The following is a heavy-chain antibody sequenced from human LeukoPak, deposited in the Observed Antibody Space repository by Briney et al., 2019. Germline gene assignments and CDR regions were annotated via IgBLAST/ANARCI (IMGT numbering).Heavy chain of an antibody. CDR3: ARSARGPHITIFGVVTEYYYYYGMDV. CDR1: GGSFSDYY. D-gene: IGHD3-3*01. Sequence: SETLPLTCAVYGGSFSDYYWSWIRQPPGKGLEWIGEVNHSGSTKYNPSLKSRVTISVEASKNQFSLKLISVTAADTAVYYCARSARGPHITIFGVVTEYYYYYGMDVWGQGTTVTVSS. V-gene: IGHV4-34*01. J-gene: IGHJ6*02. CDR2: VNHSGST.